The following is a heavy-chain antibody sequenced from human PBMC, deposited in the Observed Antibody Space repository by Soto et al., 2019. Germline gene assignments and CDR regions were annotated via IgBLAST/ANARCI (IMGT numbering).Heavy chain of an antibody. CDR2: ITRSSSYI. V-gene: IGHV3-21*06. CDR3: ARDDGWLILDY. D-gene: IGHD3-16*01. CDR1: GFAFNTYS. J-gene: IGHJ4*02. Sequence: EVQLVESGGGPVKPGGSLRLSCAASGFAFNTYSMNWVRQAPGKGLEWVAFITRSSSYIYYADSVRGRFTLSRDNAKNSLYLQMTSLRAEDPPIYYCARDDGWLILDYWGQGTLVTVPS.